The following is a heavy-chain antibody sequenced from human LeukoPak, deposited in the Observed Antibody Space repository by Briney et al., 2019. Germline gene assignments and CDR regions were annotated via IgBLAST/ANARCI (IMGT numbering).Heavy chain of an antibody. V-gene: IGHV3-7*01. CDR3: ASEKLRCLSY. CDR2: IKQDGSEQ. D-gene: IGHD4-17*01. Sequence: GGSLRLSCTASRITFSSYWMSWVRQVPGKGLEWVANIKQDGSEQYYVDSVKGRFTISRDNANNSLYLQMNSLRAEDTAVYYCASEKLRCLSYWGQGTLVTVSS. CDR1: RITFSSYW. J-gene: IGHJ4*02.